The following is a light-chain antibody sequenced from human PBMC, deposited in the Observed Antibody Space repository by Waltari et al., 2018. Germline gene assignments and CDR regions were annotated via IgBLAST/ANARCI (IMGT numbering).Light chain of an antibody. CDR2: YDT. Sequence: YVLTQPPSVSVAPGKTATLTCGGENIETKSVNWYQQKPGQAPVLVLFYDTDRPSWIPDRLSGSNSGNTATLTISWVEAGDEADYHCQVWDDTTNSGVFGGGTRLTVL. V-gene: IGLV3-21*04. CDR1: NIETKS. CDR3: QVWDDTTNSGV. J-gene: IGLJ3*02.